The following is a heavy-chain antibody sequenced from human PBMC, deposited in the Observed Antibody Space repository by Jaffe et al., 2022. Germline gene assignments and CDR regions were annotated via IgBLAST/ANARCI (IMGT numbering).Heavy chain of an antibody. V-gene: IGHV4-61*02. CDR2: IHTSGST. CDR3: ARDPDSNSWYNWFDP. J-gene: IGHJ5*02. Sequence: QVQLQESGPGLVKPSQTLSLTCSVSGGSIGSGSYYWSWIRQPAGKGLEWIGRIHTSGSTIYKSSLKSRVSISIDTSKNQFSLRLSSVTAADTAVYYCARDPDSNSWYNWFDPWGQGTLVTVSS. CDR1: GGSIGSGSYY. D-gene: IGHD6-13*01.